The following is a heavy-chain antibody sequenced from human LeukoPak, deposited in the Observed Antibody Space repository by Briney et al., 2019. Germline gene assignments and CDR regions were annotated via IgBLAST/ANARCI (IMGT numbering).Heavy chain of an antibody. D-gene: IGHD3-10*01. V-gene: IGHV1-18*01. CDR1: GYSFTNYG. CDR2: ISGYNSKP. CDR3: AKVAKYYYGSETYYFFEH. J-gene: IGHJ4*02. Sequence: ASVKVSCKTSGYSFTNYGITWVRQAPGQGLEWMGWISGYNSKPFYAQNFQGRVTMTTDTSTSTVYMELRSLRSDDTAVYYCAKVAKYYYGSETYYFFEHWGQGTPVTASS.